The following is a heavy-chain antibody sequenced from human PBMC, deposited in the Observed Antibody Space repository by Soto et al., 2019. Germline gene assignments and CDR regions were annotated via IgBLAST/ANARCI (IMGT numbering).Heavy chain of an antibody. Sequence: GGSLRLSCAASGFTFSSYDMHWVRQATGKGLEWVSAIGNAGDTYYPGSVKGRFTISRENAKNSLYLQMNSLRAGDTAGYYCGADSGSYYGLDDCDIWGQGTMVTVSS. V-gene: IGHV3-13*01. CDR3: GADSGSYYGLDDCDI. D-gene: IGHD3-10*01. J-gene: IGHJ3*02. CDR1: GFTFSSYD. CDR2: IGNAGDT.